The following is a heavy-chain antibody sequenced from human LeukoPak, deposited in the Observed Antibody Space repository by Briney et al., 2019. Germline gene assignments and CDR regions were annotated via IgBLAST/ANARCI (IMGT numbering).Heavy chain of an antibody. J-gene: IGHJ4*02. CDR1: GGSISSYY. CDR3: ASRKLGNDY. Sequence: SETLSLTCTVSGGSISSYYWSWIRQPPGKGLEWIGYIYYTGTSYNPSLKSRVTISADTSKNQFSLKLISVTAADTAVYYCASRKLGNDYWGQGTLVTVSS. CDR2: IYYTGT. V-gene: IGHV4-59*01. D-gene: IGHD7-27*01.